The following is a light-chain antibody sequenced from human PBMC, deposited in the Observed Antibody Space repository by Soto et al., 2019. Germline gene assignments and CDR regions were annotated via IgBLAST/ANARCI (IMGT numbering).Light chain of an antibody. Sequence: NFMLTQPHSVSESPGKTVTISCTGSSGSIASNYVQWYQQRPGSAPTTVIYEDNQRPSGVPDRFSGSIDSSSSSASLTISGLKTEDAADYYCQSYDSSNHDVVFGGGTKVTVL. V-gene: IGLV6-57*02. CDR2: EDN. CDR3: QSYDSSNHDVV. J-gene: IGLJ2*01. CDR1: SGSIASNY.